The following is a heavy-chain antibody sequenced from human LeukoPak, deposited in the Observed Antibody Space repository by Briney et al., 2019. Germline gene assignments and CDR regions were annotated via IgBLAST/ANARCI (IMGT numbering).Heavy chain of an antibody. CDR2: IIPIFGTA. D-gene: IGHD3-9*01. V-gene: IGHV1-69*13. Sequence: GASVKVSCKVSGYTLTELSMHWVRQAPGQGLEWMGGIIPIFGTANYAQKFQGRVTITADESTSTAYMELSSLRSEDTAVYYCAAAGYREFDYWGQGTLVTVSS. J-gene: IGHJ4*02. CDR1: GYTLTELS. CDR3: AAAGYREFDY.